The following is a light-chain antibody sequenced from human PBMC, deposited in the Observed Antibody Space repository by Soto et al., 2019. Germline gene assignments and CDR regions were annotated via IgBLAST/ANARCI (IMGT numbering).Light chain of an antibody. CDR3: QQYYSSHT. CDR1: QSVLYSSNNKNY. J-gene: IGKJ5*01. Sequence: DIVMTQSPDSLAVSLGERATINCKSSQSVLYSSNNKNYLAWYQQKPGQPPKLLVYWGSTRGSGVPDRFSGSGSGTDFTLTISSLQAEDVAVYYCQQYYSSHTFGQGIRLEI. CDR2: WGS. V-gene: IGKV4-1*01.